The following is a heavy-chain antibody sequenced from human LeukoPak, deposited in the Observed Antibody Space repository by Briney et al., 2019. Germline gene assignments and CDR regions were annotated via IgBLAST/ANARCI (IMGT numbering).Heavy chain of an antibody. CDR1: GGSFSGYY. CDR3: AGPRDPWLVAFNY. CDR2: INHSGST. J-gene: IGHJ4*02. D-gene: IGHD6-19*01. Sequence: SETLSLTCAVYGGSFSGYYWSWIRQPPGKGLEWIGEINHSGSTNYNPSPKSRVTISVDTSKSQFSLKLSSVTAADTAVYYCAGPRDPWLVAFNYWGQGTLVTVSS. V-gene: IGHV4-34*01.